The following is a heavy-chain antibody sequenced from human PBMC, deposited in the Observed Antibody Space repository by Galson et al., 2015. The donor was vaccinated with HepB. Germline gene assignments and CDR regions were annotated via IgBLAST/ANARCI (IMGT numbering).Heavy chain of an antibody. CDR1: GFTFSSYA. Sequence: SLRLSCAASGFTFSSYAMSWVRQAPGKGLEWVSAISGSGGSTYYADSVKGRFTISRDNSKNTLYLQMNSLRAEDTAVYYCAKVWGIYSYGYGDAFDIWGQGTMVTVSS. D-gene: IGHD5-18*01. V-gene: IGHV3-23*01. CDR2: ISGSGGST. CDR3: AKVWGIYSYGYGDAFDI. J-gene: IGHJ3*02.